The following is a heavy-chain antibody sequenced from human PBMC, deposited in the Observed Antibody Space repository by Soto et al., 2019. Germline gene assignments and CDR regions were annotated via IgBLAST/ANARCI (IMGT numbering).Heavy chain of an antibody. J-gene: IGHJ5*02. CDR1: GGSISSYY. CDR3: ARGLDILTGYWDNWFDP. V-gene: IGHV4-59*01. CDR2: IYYSGST. Sequence: SETLSLTSTVSGGSISSYYWSWIRQPPGKGLEWIGYIYYSGSTNYDPSLKSRVTISVDTSKNQFSLKLSSVTAADTAVYYCARGLDILTGYWDNWFDPWGQGTLVTVSS. D-gene: IGHD3-9*01.